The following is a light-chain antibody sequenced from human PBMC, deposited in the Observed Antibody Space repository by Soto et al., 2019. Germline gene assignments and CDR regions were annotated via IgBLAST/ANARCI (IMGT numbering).Light chain of an antibody. J-gene: IGLJ2*01. V-gene: IGLV1-44*01. CDR3: AAWDDSLNGPV. CDR1: SSNIGINT. Sequence: QSVLTQPPSVSATPVQRVTISCSGGSSNIGINTVNWYQQLPGTAPKILIYRTNQRPSGVPDRFSGSRSGTSASLAIGGLQSEDEATYHCAAWDDSLNGPVFGGGTKVTVL. CDR2: RTN.